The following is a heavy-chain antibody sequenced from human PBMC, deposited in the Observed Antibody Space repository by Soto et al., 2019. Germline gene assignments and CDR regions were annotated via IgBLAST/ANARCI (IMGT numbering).Heavy chain of an antibody. CDR2: IYGGIST. CDR1: GFTVSSNY. D-gene: IGHD3-10*01. V-gene: IGHV3-53*01. CDR3: AKDPRITMVRGPRPFDP. Sequence: GGSLRLSCAASGFTVSSNYMSWVRQAPGKGLEWVSVIYGGISTYYADSVKGRFTISRDNSKNTLYLQMNSLRAEDTAVYYCAKDPRITMVRGPRPFDPWGQGTLVTVSS. J-gene: IGHJ5*02.